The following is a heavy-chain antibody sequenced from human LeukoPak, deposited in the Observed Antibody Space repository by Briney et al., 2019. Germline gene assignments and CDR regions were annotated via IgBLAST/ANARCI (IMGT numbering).Heavy chain of an antibody. V-gene: IGHV4-39*07. CDR3: ARARNWFDP. Sequence: SETLSLTCTVSGGSISSYYWGWIRQPPGKGLEWIGSIYYSGSTYYNPSLKSRVTISLDTSRNQFSLKLTSVTAADTAVYYCARARNWFDPWGQGTLVTVSS. CDR1: GGSISSYY. CDR2: IYYSGST. J-gene: IGHJ5*02.